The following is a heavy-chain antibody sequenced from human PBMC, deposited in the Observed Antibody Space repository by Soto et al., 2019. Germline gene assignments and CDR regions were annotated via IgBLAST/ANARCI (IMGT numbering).Heavy chain of an antibody. CDR3: ARDNKGVVPAARNYYYYYGMDV. Sequence: QVQLQESGPGLVKPSQTLSLTCTVSGGSISSGGYYWSWIRQHPGKGLEWIGYIYYSGSTYYNPSLTSRVTISVDTSKNQFSLKLSSVTAADTAVYYCARDNKGVVPAARNYYYYYGMDVWGQGTTVTVSS. CDR1: GGSISSGGYY. CDR2: IYYSGST. D-gene: IGHD2-2*01. J-gene: IGHJ6*02. V-gene: IGHV4-31*03.